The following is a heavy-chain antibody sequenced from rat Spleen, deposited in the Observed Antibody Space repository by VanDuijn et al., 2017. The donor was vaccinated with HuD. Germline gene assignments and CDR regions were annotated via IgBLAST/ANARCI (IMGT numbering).Heavy chain of an antibody. D-gene: IGHD1-2*01. CDR2: ISYDGGNA. J-gene: IGHJ3*01. Sequence: EVQLVESGGGLVQPGRSMKLSCAASGFTFNNYGMAWVRQAPKKDLEWVAYISYDGGNAYYRDSVKGRFTISRDNAKTTLYLQMDSLRSEDTATYYCTTVGNYIYSFAYWGQGTLVTVSS. CDR3: TTVGNYIYSFAY. V-gene: IGHV5-25*01. CDR1: GFTFNNYG.